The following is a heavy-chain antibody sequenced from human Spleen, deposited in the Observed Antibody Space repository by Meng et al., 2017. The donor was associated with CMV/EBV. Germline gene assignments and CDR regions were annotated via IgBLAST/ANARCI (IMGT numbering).Heavy chain of an antibody. CDR1: GGSISSSTYY. J-gene: IGHJ5*02. CDR2: IYYSGSA. V-gene: IGHV4-39*01. Sequence: GSLRLSCTVSGGSISSSTYYWEWIRQPPGKGLEWIGSIYYSGSAYYNPSLKSRVTISVDTSKNQFSLKLTSVTAADTAVYYCARHRRGGSYLRAWGQGTLVTVSS. D-gene: IGHD1-26*01. CDR3: ARHRRGGSYLRA.